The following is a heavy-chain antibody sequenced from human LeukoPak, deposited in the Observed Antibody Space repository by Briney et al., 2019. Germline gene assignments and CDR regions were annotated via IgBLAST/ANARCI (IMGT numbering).Heavy chain of an antibody. CDR3: ARYDFWSSNFDY. V-gene: IGHV3-7*01. Sequence: GGSLRLSCAASGFTFSSYSMNWVRQAPGKGLEWVANIKQDGSEKYYVDSVKGRFTISRDNAKNSLYLQMNSLRAEDTAVYYCARYDFWSSNFDYWGQGTLVTVSS. CDR1: GFTFSSYS. D-gene: IGHD3-3*01. J-gene: IGHJ4*02. CDR2: IKQDGSEK.